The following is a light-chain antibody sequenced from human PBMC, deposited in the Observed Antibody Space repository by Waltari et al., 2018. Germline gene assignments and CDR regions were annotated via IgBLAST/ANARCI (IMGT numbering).Light chain of an antibody. CDR2: AAS. V-gene: IGKV1-27*01. Sequence: DIQMTQSPSSLSASAGDRVTITCRASQDISHYLAWFQQKPGKVPKLRIYAASTLQSGVPSRFSGSGSGTDFTLTISSLQPEDVATYYCQKYNSAPWTFGQGTKVEI. CDR3: QKYNSAPWT. J-gene: IGKJ1*01. CDR1: QDISHY.